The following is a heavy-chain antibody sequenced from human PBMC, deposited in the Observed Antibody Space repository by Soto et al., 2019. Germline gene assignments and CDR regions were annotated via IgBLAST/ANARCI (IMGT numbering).Heavy chain of an antibody. CDR3: ARRARPMGCSGGSCYDPSFDY. J-gene: IGHJ4*02. CDR1: GGSISSSSYY. Sequence: QLQLQESGPGLVKPSETLSLTCTVSGGSISSSSYYWGWIRQPPGKGLEWIGSIYYSGSTYYNPSLMCRVTIAVDTSKNQFSLKLSSVTAADTAVYYCARRARPMGCSGGSCYDPSFDYWGQGTLVTVSS. D-gene: IGHD2-15*01. V-gene: IGHV4-39*01. CDR2: IYYSGST.